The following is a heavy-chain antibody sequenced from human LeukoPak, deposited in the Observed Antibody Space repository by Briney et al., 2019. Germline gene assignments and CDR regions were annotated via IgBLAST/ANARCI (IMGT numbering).Heavy chain of an antibody. D-gene: IGHD3-22*01. V-gene: IGHV5-51*01. Sequence: GESLKISCKGSGYTFTNYWIGWVRQMPGKGLEYMGIIYPGDSDTRYSPSSQGQVTISADKSITTAYLHWSSLKASDAAMYYCARYYYDSSGYYHLPQHNWFDPWGQGTLVTVSS. J-gene: IGHJ5*02. CDR1: GYTFTNYW. CDR2: IYPGDSDT. CDR3: ARYYYDSSGYYHLPQHNWFDP.